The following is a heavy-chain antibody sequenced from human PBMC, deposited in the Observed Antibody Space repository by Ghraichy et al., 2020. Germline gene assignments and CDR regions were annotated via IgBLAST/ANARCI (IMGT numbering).Heavy chain of an antibody. Sequence: SETLSLTCTVSGGSISSSSYYWGWIRQPPGKGLEWIGSIYYSGSTYYNPSLKSRVTISVDTSKNQFSLKLSSVTAADTAVYYCAGDIVVVPAAISYYYYYGMDVWGQGTTVTVSS. J-gene: IGHJ6*02. CDR3: AGDIVVVPAAISYYYYYGMDV. CDR1: GGSISSSSYY. CDR2: IYYSGST. D-gene: IGHD2-2*01. V-gene: IGHV4-39*07.